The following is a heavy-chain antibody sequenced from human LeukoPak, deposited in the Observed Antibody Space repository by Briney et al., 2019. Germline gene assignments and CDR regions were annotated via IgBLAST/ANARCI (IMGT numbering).Heavy chain of an antibody. D-gene: IGHD2-21*02. J-gene: IGHJ4*02. CDR1: GFTFDDYA. Sequence: GRSLRLPCAASGFTFDDYAMHWVRQAPGKGLEWVSGISWNSGSIGYADSVKGRFTISRDNAKNSLYLQMNSLRAEDTALYYCAKMVTATQAFDYWGQGTLVTVSS. CDR3: AKMVTATQAFDY. V-gene: IGHV3-9*01. CDR2: ISWNSGSI.